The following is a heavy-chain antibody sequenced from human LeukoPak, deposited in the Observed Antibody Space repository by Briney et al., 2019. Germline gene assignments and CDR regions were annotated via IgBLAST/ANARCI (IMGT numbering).Heavy chain of an antibody. CDR1: GFTFSSYG. D-gene: IGHD2-21*02. CDR3: AKDPYCGGDCYSDY. Sequence: GGSLRLSCAASGFTFSSYGMSWVRQAPGKGLEWVSAISGSGGSTYYADSVKGRFTISRDNSKNTLYLQMNSLRAEDTAVYYCAKDPYCGGDCYSDYWGQGTLVTVSS. V-gene: IGHV3-23*01. J-gene: IGHJ4*02. CDR2: ISGSGGST.